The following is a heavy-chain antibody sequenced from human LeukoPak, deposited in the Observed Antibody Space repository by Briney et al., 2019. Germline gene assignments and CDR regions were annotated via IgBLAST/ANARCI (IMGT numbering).Heavy chain of an antibody. V-gene: IGHV3-64D*06. Sequence: GGSLRLSCSASGFTFSSYAMHWVRQAPGKGLEYVSAIRSTGGSTYYADSVKGRFTISRDNSKNTLYLQMSSLRAEDTAVYYCVKDSPTWAYEGTMDDWGQGTTVTVSS. D-gene: IGHD3-10*01. CDR3: VKDSPTWAYEGTMDD. CDR1: GFTFSSYA. CDR2: IRSTGGST. J-gene: IGHJ6*02.